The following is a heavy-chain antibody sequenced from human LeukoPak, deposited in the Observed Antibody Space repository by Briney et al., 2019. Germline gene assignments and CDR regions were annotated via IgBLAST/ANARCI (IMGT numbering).Heavy chain of an antibody. D-gene: IGHD3-22*01. V-gene: IGHV4-4*02. Sequence: SGTLSLTCAVSGGSISSSNWWSWVRQPPGKGLEWIGEIYHSGSTNYNPSLKSRVTISVDKSKNQFSLKLSSVTAADTAVYYCASRLYDSSGYYSDPDAFDIWGQGTMVTVSS. J-gene: IGHJ3*02. CDR3: ASRLYDSSGYYSDPDAFDI. CDR2: IYHSGST. CDR1: GGSISSSNW.